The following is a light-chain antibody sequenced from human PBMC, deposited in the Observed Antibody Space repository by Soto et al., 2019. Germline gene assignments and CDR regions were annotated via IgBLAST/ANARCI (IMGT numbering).Light chain of an antibody. J-gene: IGKJ2*01. Sequence: EVVLTQSPGTLSLSPGERATLSCWASQSVSRSYLAWYQQKPGQPPRLLIYIASSRATGIPDRFSGSASGTDFPLTISRLEPEDCAMYYCQQNGSSPYTFGQGTKLEIK. CDR1: QSVSRSY. CDR3: QQNGSSPYT. V-gene: IGKV3-20*01. CDR2: IAS.